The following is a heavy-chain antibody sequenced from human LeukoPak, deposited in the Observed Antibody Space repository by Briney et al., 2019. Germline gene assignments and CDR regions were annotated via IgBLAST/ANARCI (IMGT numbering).Heavy chain of an antibody. Sequence: PSETLSLTCAVYGGSFSGYYWSWIRQPPGKGLEWIGEINHSGGTNYNPSLKSRVTISVDTSKNQFSLKLSSVTAADTAVYYCARPYCSSTSCPWRYWGQGTLVTVSS. J-gene: IGHJ4*02. D-gene: IGHD2-2*01. V-gene: IGHV4-34*01. CDR2: INHSGGT. CDR3: ARPYCSSTSCPWRY. CDR1: GGSFSGYY.